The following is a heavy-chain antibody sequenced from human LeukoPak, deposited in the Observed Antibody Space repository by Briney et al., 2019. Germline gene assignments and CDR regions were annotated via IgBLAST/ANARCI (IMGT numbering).Heavy chain of an antibody. D-gene: IGHD2-15*01. CDR1: GFXFSSYE. Sequence: GGSLRLSCAASGFXFSSYEMNWVRQAPGKGLEWVSYISGSGSTIYYADPVKGRFTISRDNAKNSLYLQMNSLRAEDTAVYYCARDLVVSLGYWGQGTLVTVSS. CDR2: ISGSGSTI. V-gene: IGHV3-48*03. CDR3: ARDLVVSLGY. J-gene: IGHJ4*02.